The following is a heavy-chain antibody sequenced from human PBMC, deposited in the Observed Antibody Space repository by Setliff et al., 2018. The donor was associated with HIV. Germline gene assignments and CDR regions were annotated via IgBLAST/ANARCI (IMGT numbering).Heavy chain of an antibody. CDR2: IHPSGGST. V-gene: IGHV1-46*01. J-gene: IGHJ4*02. Sequence: GASVKVSCKASGYTFTSYYIHWVRQAPGQGLEWMGVIHPSGGSTSYAQSFQDRVTMTRDTSTSTVYMELNSLRAEDTAVYYCAEDLVYYDSSGDLDYWGQGTLVTVSS. CDR3: AEDLVYYDSSGDLDY. CDR1: GYTFTSYY. D-gene: IGHD3-22*01.